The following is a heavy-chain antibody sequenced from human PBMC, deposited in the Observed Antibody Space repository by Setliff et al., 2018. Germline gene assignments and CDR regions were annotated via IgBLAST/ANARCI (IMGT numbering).Heavy chain of an antibody. D-gene: IGHD2-15*01. CDR2: INPNSGGT. CDR3: ATPRSGIIDAFDI. J-gene: IGHJ3*02. Sequence: ASVKVSCKASGYTFTGYYMHWVRQAPGQGLEWMGWINPNSGGTNYAQKFQGWVTMTRDTSISTAYMELSSLRSEDTAVYYCATPRSGIIDAFDIWGQGTMVTVSS. V-gene: IGHV1-2*04. CDR1: GYTFTGYY.